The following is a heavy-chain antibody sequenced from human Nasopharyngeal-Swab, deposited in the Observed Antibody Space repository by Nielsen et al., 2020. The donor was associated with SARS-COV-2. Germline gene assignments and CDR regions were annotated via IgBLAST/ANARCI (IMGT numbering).Heavy chain of an antibody. J-gene: IGHJ4*02. CDR3: AKEVAAAIGEYYFDY. V-gene: IGHV3-23*01. D-gene: IGHD6-13*01. CDR1: GFTFSSYA. Sequence: GGSLRLSCAASGFTFSSYAMSWVRQAPGKGLEWVSAISGSGGSTYYADSVKGRFTISRDNPKNTLYLQMNSLRAEDTAVYYCAKEVAAAIGEYYFDYWGQGTLVTVSS. CDR2: ISGSGGST.